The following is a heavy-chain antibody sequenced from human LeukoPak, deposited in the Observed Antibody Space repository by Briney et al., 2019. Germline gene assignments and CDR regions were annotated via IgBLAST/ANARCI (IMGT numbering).Heavy chain of an antibody. CDR3: ARELLAALSAKSTPGY. CDR1: GYTFAGYY. J-gene: IGHJ4*02. CDR2: INPNSGGT. D-gene: IGHD3-16*02. Sequence: ASVKVSCKASGYTFAGYYMHWVRQAPGQGLEWMGWINPNSGGTNYAQKFQGRVTMTRDTSISTAYMELSRLRSDDTAVYYCARELLAALSAKSTPGYWGQGTLVTVSS. V-gene: IGHV1-2*02.